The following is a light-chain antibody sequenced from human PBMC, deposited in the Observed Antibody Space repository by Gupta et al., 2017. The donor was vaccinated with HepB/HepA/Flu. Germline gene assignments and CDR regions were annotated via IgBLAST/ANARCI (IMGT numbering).Light chain of an antibody. CDR2: DAS. CDR3: QQRINWPLT. J-gene: IGKJ4*01. CDR1: QSDSRY. Sequence: IVFTLSPTPLSLSPGDRATHSCRASQSDSRYLAWYQQKPGQPPILLVFDASNRATGVPARFSGSGSGTEFTLTISSLEPEDVAVYYCQQRINWPLTFGGGTRVEIK. V-gene: IGKV3-11*01.